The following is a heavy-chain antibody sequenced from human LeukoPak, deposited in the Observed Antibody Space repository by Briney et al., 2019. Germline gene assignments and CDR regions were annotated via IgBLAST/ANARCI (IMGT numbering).Heavy chain of an antibody. V-gene: IGHV3-7*01. Sequence: PGGSLRLSCAASGFTFSSYAMHWVRQAPGKGLEWVANIKSDGSEKYYLDSVKGRFTISRDNAKNSLYLQMNSLRAEDSAVYYCARYCTFRTCSGTKFDSWGQGTLVTVSS. CDR3: ARYCTFRTCSGTKFDS. D-gene: IGHD1-1*01. J-gene: IGHJ4*02. CDR2: IKSDGSEK. CDR1: GFTFSSYA.